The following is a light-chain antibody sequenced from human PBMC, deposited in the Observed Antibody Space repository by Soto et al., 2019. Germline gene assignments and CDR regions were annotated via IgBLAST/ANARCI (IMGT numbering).Light chain of an antibody. J-gene: IGLJ3*02. CDR1: NIGSNS. Sequence: SYELTQPPSVSVAPEKTARITCGGNNIGSNSVQWYQQKPGLAPVLVIYYDTNRHSGIPERFSGSNSGNTATLTITRVEAGDEADYYCQVWDSSSDHAVFGGGTKLTVL. V-gene: IGLV3-21*04. CDR3: QVWDSSSDHAV. CDR2: YDT.